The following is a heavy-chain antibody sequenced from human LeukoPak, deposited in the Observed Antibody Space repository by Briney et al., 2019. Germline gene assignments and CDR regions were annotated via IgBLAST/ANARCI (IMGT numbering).Heavy chain of an antibody. J-gene: IGHJ3*02. CDR2: ISYDGSNK. V-gene: IGHV3-30-3*01. D-gene: IGHD5-12*01. CDR3: AREYSSDYEGAFGI. Sequence: GGSLRLSCAASGFTFSSYAMHWVRQAPGKGLEWVAVISYDGSNKYYADSVKGRFTISRDNSKNTLYLQMNSLRAEDTAVYYCAREYSSDYEGAFGIWGQGTMVTVSS. CDR1: GFTFSSYA.